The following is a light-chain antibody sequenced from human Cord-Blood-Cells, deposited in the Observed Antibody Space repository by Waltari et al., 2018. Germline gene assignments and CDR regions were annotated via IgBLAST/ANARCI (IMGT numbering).Light chain of an antibody. CDR1: QDISNN. CDR2: DAS. CDR3: QQYDNLPIT. J-gene: IGKJ5*01. V-gene: IGKV1-33*01. Sequence: DIQMTQSPSSLSASVGDRVTITCQASQDISNNLNCYQQKPGKAPKLQIYDASNLETGVPSRFSGSGSGTDFTFTISSLQPEEIATYYCQQYDNLPITFGQGTRLEIK.